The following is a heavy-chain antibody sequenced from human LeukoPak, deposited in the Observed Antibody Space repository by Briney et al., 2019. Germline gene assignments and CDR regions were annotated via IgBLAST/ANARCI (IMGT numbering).Heavy chain of an antibody. D-gene: IGHD6-6*01. J-gene: IGHJ6*03. CDR2: IYTSGST. Sequence: SETLSLTCTVSGGSISSYYWSWIRQPAGKGLEWIGRIYTSGSTNYNPSLKSRVTISVDTSKNQLSLKLSSVTAADTAVYYCAILSGYSSSSRRNFYYYYMDVWGKGTTVTVSS. V-gene: IGHV4-4*07. CDR1: GGSISSYY. CDR3: AILSGYSSSSRRNFYYYYMDV.